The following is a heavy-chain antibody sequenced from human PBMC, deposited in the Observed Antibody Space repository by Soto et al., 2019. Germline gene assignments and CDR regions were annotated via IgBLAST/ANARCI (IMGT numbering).Heavy chain of an antibody. V-gene: IGHV4-34*01. Sequence: QVQLQQWGAGLLKPSETLSLTCAVYGGSFSGYYWSWIRQPPGKGLEWIGEINHSGSTNYNPPLKTRVPISVDTSKNQFSQNRSSVTAADKDVYYCARGLGGYSGYGHFIDAFDIWGQGTMVTVSS. CDR2: INHSGST. D-gene: IGHD5-12*01. CDR1: GGSFSGYY. J-gene: IGHJ3*02. CDR3: ARGLGGYSGYGHFIDAFDI.